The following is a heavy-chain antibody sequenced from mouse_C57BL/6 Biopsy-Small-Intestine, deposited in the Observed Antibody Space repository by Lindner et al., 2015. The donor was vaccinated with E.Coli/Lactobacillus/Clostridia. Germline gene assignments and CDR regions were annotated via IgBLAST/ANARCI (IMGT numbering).Heavy chain of an antibody. Sequence: SVKVSCKASGYIFTAYYIHWVRQAPGHGLEWMGWVNPDSGDTDYAQNFQGRVTMTGDTSISTAYMDLSRLRSDDTAVYYCARGVNSRWFDPWGQGTLVTVSS. D-gene: IGHD2-2*01. CDR2: VNPDSGDT. CDR3: ARGVNSRWFDP. J-gene: IGHJ4*01. CDR1: GYIFTAYY. V-gene: IGHV1-66*01.